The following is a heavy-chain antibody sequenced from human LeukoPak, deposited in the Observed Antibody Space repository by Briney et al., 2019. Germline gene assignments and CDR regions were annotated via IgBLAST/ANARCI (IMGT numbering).Heavy chain of an antibody. V-gene: IGHV1-69*04. D-gene: IGHD6-13*01. CDR2: IIPILGIA. Sequence: SVTVSCKASGGTFSSYAISWVRQAPGQGLEWMGRIIPILGIANYAQKFQGRVTITADKSTSTAYMELSSLRSEDTAVYYCARVGSTLGYFDYWGQGTLVTVSS. CDR3: ARVGSTLGYFDY. J-gene: IGHJ4*02. CDR1: GGTFSSYA.